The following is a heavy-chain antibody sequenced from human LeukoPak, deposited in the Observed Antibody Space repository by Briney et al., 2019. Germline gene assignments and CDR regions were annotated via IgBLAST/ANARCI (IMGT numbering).Heavy chain of an antibody. J-gene: IGHJ6*03. CDR3: ARANCSSLLYYYYYYYMDV. CDR2: IKQDGSEK. Sequence: GGSLRLSCAASGFTFSSYWMSWVRQAPGKGLEWVANIKQDGSEKYYVDSVKGRFTISRDNAKNSLYLQMNSLRAEDTAVYYCARANCSSLLYYYYYYYMDVWGKGTTVTVSS. V-gene: IGHV3-7*01. CDR1: GFTFSSYW. D-gene: IGHD2-2*01.